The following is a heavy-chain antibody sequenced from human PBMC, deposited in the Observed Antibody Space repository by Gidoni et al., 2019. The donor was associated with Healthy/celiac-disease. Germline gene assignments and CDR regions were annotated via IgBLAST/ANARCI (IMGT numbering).Heavy chain of an antibody. Sequence: EVQLLESGGGLVQPGGSMSLSCAASGFTFSSYAMSWVRQAQGKGLEWVSAISVSGGSTYYADSVKGRFTISRDNSKNTLYLQMNSLRAEDTAVYYCAKEAAELYYFDYWGQGTLVTVSS. CDR2: ISVSGGST. CDR1: GFTFSSYA. D-gene: IGHD6-25*01. V-gene: IGHV3-23*01. CDR3: AKEAAELYYFDY. J-gene: IGHJ4*02.